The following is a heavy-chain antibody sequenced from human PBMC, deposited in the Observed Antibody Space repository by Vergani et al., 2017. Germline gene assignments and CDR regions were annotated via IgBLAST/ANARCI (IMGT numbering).Heavy chain of an antibody. CDR1: GFSLSTSGMR. CDR3: ARMRNDVYAFDI. J-gene: IGHJ3*02. D-gene: IGHD1-1*01. CDR2: NDWDDDK. V-gene: IGHV2-70*04. Sequence: QVALKESGPALVKPTQTLTLTCTFSGFSLSTSGMRVRWVRQPPGKALGWLARNDWDDDKFYSTSLKTRLTISKDTSKNQVVLTMTNMDPVDTDKSYCARMRNDVYAFDIWGQGTMVTVSS.